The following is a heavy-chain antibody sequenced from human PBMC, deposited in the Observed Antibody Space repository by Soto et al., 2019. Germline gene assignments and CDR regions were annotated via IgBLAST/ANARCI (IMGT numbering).Heavy chain of an antibody. J-gene: IGHJ4*02. V-gene: IGHV3-23*01. CDR1: GFTFSIYP. CDR2: TSGGGDIT. Sequence: GGSLRLSCAASGFTFSIYPMSWVRQAPGKGLEWVSVTSGGGDITYYADSVKGRFSISRDNSKNTLSLQMNSLRVEDTAVYYCAKGISGWSELHYWGQGALVTFSS. CDR3: AKGISGWSELHY. D-gene: IGHD6-19*01.